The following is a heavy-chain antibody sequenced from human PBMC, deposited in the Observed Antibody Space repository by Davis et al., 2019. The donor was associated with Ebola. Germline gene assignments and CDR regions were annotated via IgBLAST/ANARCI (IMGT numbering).Heavy chain of an antibody. Sequence: GESLKISCAASGFSVSAKYMSWVRQAPGKGLEWVSVIYTDGRMYHADSVKGRFTISRDNSKNTVYLQINSLRAEDTAMYHCTRHVPGDFWYFDLWGRGTLVTVSS. V-gene: IGHV3-66*04. CDR2: IYTDGRM. D-gene: IGHD4-17*01. CDR3: TRHVPGDFWYFDL. J-gene: IGHJ2*01. CDR1: GFSVSAKY.